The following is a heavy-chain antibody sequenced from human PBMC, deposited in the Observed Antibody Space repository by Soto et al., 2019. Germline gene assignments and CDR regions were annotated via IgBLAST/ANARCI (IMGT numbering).Heavy chain of an antibody. V-gene: IGHV1-69*01. J-gene: IGHJ6*02. CDR2: IIHIFDTA. CDR3: ARNGTLTGYAYGMDV. Sequence: QVQLVQSGAELRKPGSSVKVSCRASGGTFSDSTINWVRQAPGQGLEWMGGIIHIFDTANYAEKFQGRVTITADESTNTSFMELSSLRSDDTAVYYCARNGTLTGYAYGMDVWGQGTMVTVSS. CDR1: GGTFSDST. D-gene: IGHD5-12*01.